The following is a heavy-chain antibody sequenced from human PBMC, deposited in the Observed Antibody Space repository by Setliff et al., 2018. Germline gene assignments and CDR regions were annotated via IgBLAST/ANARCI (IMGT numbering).Heavy chain of an antibody. J-gene: IGHJ3*02. Sequence: PGGSLRLSCAASGFTFRNYYMHWVRQVPGKGLMWVSYIKSDGSHTAYADSVKGRFTISRDNSKNTLYLQMNSLRVDDTAVYYCVGDPPQSGYAFAIWGQGTMVTVSS. CDR1: GFTFRNYY. CDR2: IKSDGSHT. V-gene: IGHV3-74*01. CDR3: VGDPPQSGYAFAI. D-gene: IGHD7-27*01.